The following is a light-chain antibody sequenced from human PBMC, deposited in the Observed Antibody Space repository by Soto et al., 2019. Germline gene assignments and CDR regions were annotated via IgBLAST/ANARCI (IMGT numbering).Light chain of an antibody. CDR2: DAS. J-gene: IGKJ4*01. CDR3: LQDHNYPLT. Sequence: DIQMTKSPSTLSACVGDRVTITCRASQSISSWLAWYQQKPGKAPKLLIYDASSLESGVPSRFSGSGSGTEFTLTINSLQPEDFATYYCLQDHNYPLTFGGGTKVDIK. CDR1: QSISSW. V-gene: IGKV1-5*01.